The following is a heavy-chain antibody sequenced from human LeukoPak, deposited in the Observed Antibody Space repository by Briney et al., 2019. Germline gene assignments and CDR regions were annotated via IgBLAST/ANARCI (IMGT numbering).Heavy chain of an antibody. D-gene: IGHD3-22*01. CDR2: IWYDGSNK. Sequence: SGGSLRLSCAASGFTFSNYGMHWVRQAPGKGLEWVAVIWYDGSNKYYADSVKGRFTISRDNSKNTLYLQINSLRAEDTAVYYCAREGRYYDSSGYLFDYWGQGTLVIVSS. V-gene: IGHV3-33*01. J-gene: IGHJ4*02. CDR1: GFTFSNYG. CDR3: AREGRYYDSSGYLFDY.